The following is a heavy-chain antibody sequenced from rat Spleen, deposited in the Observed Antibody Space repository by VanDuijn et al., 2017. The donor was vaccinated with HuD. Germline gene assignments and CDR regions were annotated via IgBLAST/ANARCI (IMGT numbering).Heavy chain of an antibody. V-gene: IGHV2S30*01. CDR2: MKYDGDT. D-gene: IGHD1-12*03. CDR3: ATQHYYDGYYRDY. Sequence: QVQLKESGPGLVQPSQTLSLTCTVSGFSLMDYSVHWVRQPPGKGLEWMGRMKYDGDTYYNSGLKSRLSISRDTSKSQVFLKMNNLQTEDTAMYFCATQHYYDGYYRDYWGQGVMVTVSS. J-gene: IGHJ2*01. CDR1: GFSLMDYS.